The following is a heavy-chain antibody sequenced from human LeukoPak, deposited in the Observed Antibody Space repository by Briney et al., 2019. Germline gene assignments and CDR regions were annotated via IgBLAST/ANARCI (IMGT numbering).Heavy chain of an antibody. V-gene: IGHV4-30-2*01. CDR3: AGGDSGSFDAFDI. D-gene: IGHD3-10*01. CDR2: IYHSGST. Sequence: SETLSLTCAVSGGSISSGGYSWSWIRQPPGKGLEWIGYIYHSGSTYYNPSLKSRVTISVDRSKNQFSLKLSSVTAADTAVYYCAGGDSGSFDAFDIWGQGTMVTVSS. J-gene: IGHJ3*02. CDR1: GGSISSGGYS.